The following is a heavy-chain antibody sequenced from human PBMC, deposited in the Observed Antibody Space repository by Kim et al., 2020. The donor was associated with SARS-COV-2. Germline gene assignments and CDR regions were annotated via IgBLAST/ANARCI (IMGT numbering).Heavy chain of an antibody. V-gene: IGHV4-39*01. Sequence: SETLSLTCTVSGGSISSSSYYWGWIRQPPGKGLEWIGSIYYSGSTYYNPSLKSRVTISVDTYKNQFSLKLSSVTAADTAVYYCARRSVLEDAFDIWGQGTMVTVSS. CDR2: IYYSGST. D-gene: IGHD3-3*02. CDR1: GGSISSSSYY. J-gene: IGHJ3*02. CDR3: ARRSVLEDAFDI.